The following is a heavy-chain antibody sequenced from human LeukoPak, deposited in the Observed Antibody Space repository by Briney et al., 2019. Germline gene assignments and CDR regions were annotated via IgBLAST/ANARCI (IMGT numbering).Heavy chain of an antibody. J-gene: IGHJ5*02. V-gene: IGHV4-4*07. CDR3: ARDGGWGTWNYRTNWFDP. CDR2: IYTSGST. CDR1: GGSISSYY. Sequence: PSETLSLTCTVAGGSISSYYWSWIRQPAGKGMEWIGRIYTSGSTNYKPSLKSRVTMSVETSKKQFSRKRSSVTAADTAVYYCARDGGWGTWNYRTNWFDPWGQGTLVTVSS. D-gene: IGHD1-7*01.